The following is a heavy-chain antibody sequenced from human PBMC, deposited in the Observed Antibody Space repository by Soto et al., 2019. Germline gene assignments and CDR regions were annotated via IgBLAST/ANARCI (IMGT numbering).Heavy chain of an antibody. CDR1: GYSISSGYY. J-gene: IGHJ4*02. CDR2: IYHSGST. D-gene: IGHD2-2*02. V-gene: IGHV4-38-2*01. CDR3: ARGNTAPADY. Sequence: SDTLSLTCAVSGYSISSGYYWGWIRQPPGKGLEWIGSIYHSGSTYYNPSLKSRVTFTSDTSASTVYMDLSSVTSEDTAMYYCARGNTAPADYWGQGTLVTVSS.